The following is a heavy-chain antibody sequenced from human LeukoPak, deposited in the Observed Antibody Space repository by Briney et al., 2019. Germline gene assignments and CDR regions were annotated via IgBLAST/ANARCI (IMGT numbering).Heavy chain of an antibody. Sequence: NPGGSLRLSCAASGFTFSNAWMSWVRQAPGKGLEWVGRIKSKTDGGTTDYAAPVKGRFTISRDDSKNTLYLQMNSLKTEDTAVYYCTTDVVVVAAPGWFDPWGQGTMVTVSS. CDR3: TTDVVVVAAPGWFDP. V-gene: IGHV3-15*01. CDR2: IKSKTDGGTT. D-gene: IGHD2-15*01. J-gene: IGHJ5*02. CDR1: GFTFSNAW.